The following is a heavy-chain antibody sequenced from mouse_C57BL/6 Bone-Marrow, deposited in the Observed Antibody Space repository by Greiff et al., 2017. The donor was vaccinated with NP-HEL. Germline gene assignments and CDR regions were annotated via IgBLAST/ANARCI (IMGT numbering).Heavy chain of an antibody. V-gene: IGHV1-7*01. Sequence: QVQLKQSGAELAKPGASVKLSCKASGYTFTSYWMHWVKQRPGQGLEWIGYINPSSGYTKYNQKFKDKATLTADKSSSTAYMQLSSLTYEDSAVYYGASERELRRRGGYAMDYWGQGTSVTVSS. CDR3: ASERELRRRGGYAMDY. D-gene: IGHD2-12*01. J-gene: IGHJ4*01. CDR1: GYTFTSYW. CDR2: INPSSGYT.